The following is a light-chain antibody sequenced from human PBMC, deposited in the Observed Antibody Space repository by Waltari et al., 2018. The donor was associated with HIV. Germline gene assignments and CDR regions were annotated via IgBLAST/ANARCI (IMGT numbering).Light chain of an antibody. V-gene: IGLV3-25*03. J-gene: IGLJ2*01. CDR2: KDS. CDR3: QSADSRGTYLI. Sequence: SYELTQPPSVSVSPGQTARITCSGDALPKQYVYWYQQKPGHAPVVVIAKDSERPSGIPERFSGSSSGTRVTLTISGVQAEDEADYYCQSADSRGTYLIFGGGTKLTVL. CDR1: ALPKQY.